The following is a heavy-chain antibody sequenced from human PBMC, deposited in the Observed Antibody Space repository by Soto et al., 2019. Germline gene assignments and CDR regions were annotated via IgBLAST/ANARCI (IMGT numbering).Heavy chain of an antibody. CDR3: EIAARTGEIDY. CDR2: INAGNGNT. D-gene: IGHD6-6*01. Sequence: TSVKVSCKASGYTFTSYAMHWVRQAPGQRLEWMGWINAGNGNTKYSQKFQGRVTITRDTSASTAYMELSSLRSEDTAVYYCEIAARTGEIDYWGQGTLVTVSS. J-gene: IGHJ4*02. CDR1: GYTFTSYA. V-gene: IGHV1-3*01.